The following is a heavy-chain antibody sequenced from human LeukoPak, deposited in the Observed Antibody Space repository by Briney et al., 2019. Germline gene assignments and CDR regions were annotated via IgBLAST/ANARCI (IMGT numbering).Heavy chain of an antibody. Sequence: PSETLSLTCTVSGGSISSGGYYWSWIRQPPGKGLEWIGEINHSGSTNYNPSLKSRVTISVDTSKNQFSLKLSSVTAADMAVYYCARGWRRKYSSGWYIWFDPWGQGTLVTVSS. D-gene: IGHD6-19*01. CDR1: GGSISSGGYY. CDR3: ARGWRRKYSSGWYIWFDP. V-gene: IGHV4-39*07. CDR2: INHSGST. J-gene: IGHJ5*02.